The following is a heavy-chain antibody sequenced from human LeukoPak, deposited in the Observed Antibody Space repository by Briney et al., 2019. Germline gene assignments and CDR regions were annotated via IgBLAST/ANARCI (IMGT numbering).Heavy chain of an antibody. CDR2: IYYSGST. V-gene: IGHV4-59*01. J-gene: IGHJ4*02. D-gene: IGHD3-22*01. CDR1: GGSISSYY. Sequence: SETLSLTCTVSGGSISSYYWSWIRQPPGKGLEWIGYIYYSGSTNYNPSLKSRVTISVDTSKNHFSLKLSSVTAADTAVYYCARGRYDKGQYYFDYWGQGTLVTVSS. CDR3: ARGRYDKGQYYFDY.